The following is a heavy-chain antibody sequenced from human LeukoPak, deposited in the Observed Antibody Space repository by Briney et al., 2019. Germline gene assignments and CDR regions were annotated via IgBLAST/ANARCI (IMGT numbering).Heavy chain of an antibody. CDR1: GYSLTSYW. V-gene: IGHV5-51*01. D-gene: IGHD2-2*01. CDR2: IYPGDSDT. Sequence: GESLKISCKGSGYSLTSYWIGWVRQMRGKGLEWMGIIYPGDSDTRYSPSFQGQVTISADKSISTAYLQWSSLKASDTAMYYCARFYCSSTSCRPFDYWGQGTLVTVSS. CDR3: ARFYCSSTSCRPFDY. J-gene: IGHJ4*02.